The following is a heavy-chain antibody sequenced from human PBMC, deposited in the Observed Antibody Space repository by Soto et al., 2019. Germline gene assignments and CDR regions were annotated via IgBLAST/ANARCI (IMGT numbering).Heavy chain of an antibody. V-gene: IGHV1-69*13. D-gene: IGHD6-6*01. CDR1: GGTFSSYA. CDR3: TSETIAACPVDWFNP. CDR2: IIPIFGTA. J-gene: IGHJ5*02. Sequence: ASVKVSCKASGGTFSSYAISWVRQAPGQGLEWMGGIIPIFGTANYAQKFQGRGTITADESTSTGYMELSSLRSEDTAAYYCTSETIAACPVDWFNPWGKGTRVTVSS.